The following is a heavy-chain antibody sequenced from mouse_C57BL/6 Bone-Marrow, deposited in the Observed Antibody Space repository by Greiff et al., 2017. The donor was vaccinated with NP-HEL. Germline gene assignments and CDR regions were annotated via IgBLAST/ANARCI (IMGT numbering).Heavy chain of an antibody. J-gene: IGHJ2*01. CDR2: IYPGDGDT. CDR3: ARAGDITTDY. V-gene: IGHV1-82*01. Sequence: VQVVESGPELVKPGASVKISCKASGYAFSSSWMNWVKRRPGKGLEWIGRIYPGDGDTNYNGKFKGKATLTADKSSSTAYMQLSSLTSEDSAVYFCARAGDITTDYWGQGTTLTVSS. D-gene: IGHD1-1*01. CDR1: GYAFSSSW.